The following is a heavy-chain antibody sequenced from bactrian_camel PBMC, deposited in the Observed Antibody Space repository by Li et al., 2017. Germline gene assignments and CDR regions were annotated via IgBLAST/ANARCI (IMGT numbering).Heavy chain of an antibody. V-gene: IGHV3S53*01. CDR3: AANWLGRGRCSDWNG. D-gene: IGHD1*01. J-gene: IGHJ4*01. CDR1: GYSGDC. Sequence: HVQLVESGGGSVQAGGSLRLSCETSGYSGDCMGWFRQASGQDREEVAHIDSNGSTSYADSVKGRFTISKDSDKKSLYLQMNSLKPEDTAMYYCAANWLGRGRCSDWNGWGRGTQVTVS. CDR2: IDSNGST.